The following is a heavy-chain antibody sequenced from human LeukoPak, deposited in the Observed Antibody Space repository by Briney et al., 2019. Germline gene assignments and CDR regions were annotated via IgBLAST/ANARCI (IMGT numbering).Heavy chain of an antibody. CDR1: GFTFDDYA. CDR2: ISWNSGSI. J-gene: IGHJ4*02. D-gene: IGHD3-22*01. V-gene: IGHV3-9*01. Sequence: GRSLRLSCAASGFTFDDYAMHWVRQAPGKGLEWVSGISWNSGSIGYADSVKGRFTISRDNAKNSLYLQMNSLRAGDTALYYCAKAIDDSSGYLSDWGQGTLVTVSS. CDR3: AKAIDDSSGYLSD.